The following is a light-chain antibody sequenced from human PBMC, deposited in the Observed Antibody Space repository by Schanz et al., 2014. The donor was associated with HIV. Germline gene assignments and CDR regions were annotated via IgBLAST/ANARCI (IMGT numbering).Light chain of an antibody. CDR2: AAS. CDR3: QQYNGYSYT. J-gene: IGKJ2*01. Sequence: DIQLTQSPSTLSASVGDRVTITCRASQGIGNDLGWYQQRPGKAPKRLIYAASTLQSGVPSRFVGGGSGTEFTLTISGLQPEDFATYYCQQYNGYSYTFGQGTKLLI. V-gene: IGKV1-17*01. CDR1: QGIGND.